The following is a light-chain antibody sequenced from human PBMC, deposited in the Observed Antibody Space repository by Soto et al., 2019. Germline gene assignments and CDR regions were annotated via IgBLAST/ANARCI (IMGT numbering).Light chain of an antibody. V-gene: IGKV1-5*03. CDR3: QHCVYYMWK. CDR2: KAS. Sequence: DIHLTQSPSTLSASVGDRVTITCRASQSISSWLAWYQQKPGKAPKLLIYKASTLESGVPSRCSGSGSGTDFSRTMSSLQPDDFATDDCQHCVYYMWKFGKGTKVEIK. J-gene: IGKJ1*01. CDR1: QSISSW.